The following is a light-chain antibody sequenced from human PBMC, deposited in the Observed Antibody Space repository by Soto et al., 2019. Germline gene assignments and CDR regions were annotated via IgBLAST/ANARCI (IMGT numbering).Light chain of an antibody. V-gene: IGKV3-15*01. Sequence: EIVMTQSPATLSVSPGDRATLSCRANESVTSSLAWYQQKPGQPPRLLIYAASTRATDVPARFSGGGSETEFTLTISSLQSEDFAVYFCQQYNIWPLWTFGQGTKVDIK. CDR1: ESVTSS. CDR2: AAS. J-gene: IGKJ1*01. CDR3: QQYNIWPLWT.